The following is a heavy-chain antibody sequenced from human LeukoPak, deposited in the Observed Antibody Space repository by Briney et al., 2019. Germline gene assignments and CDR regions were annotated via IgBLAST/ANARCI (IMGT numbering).Heavy chain of an antibody. V-gene: IGHV3-74*01. D-gene: IGHD3/OR15-3a*01. CDR1: GLAFSAYK. CDR3: ARGFWTGVEY. J-gene: IGHJ4*02. Sequence: GGSMRLSCAASGLAFSAYKMHWVRQAPRKGLVWVSRISTDGYTTDYADFVQGRFTASRDNAKNTLYLQMNSLRAEDTAVYYCARGFWTGVEYWGQGALVTVSS. CDR2: ISTDGYTT.